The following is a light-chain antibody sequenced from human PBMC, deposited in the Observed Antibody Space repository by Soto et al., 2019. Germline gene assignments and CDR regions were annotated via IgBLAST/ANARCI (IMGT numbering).Light chain of an antibody. CDR3: QQHDSTPPS. CDR1: QSVNSNY. V-gene: IGKV3-20*01. CDR2: GAS. Sequence: EIVLTQSPGTLSLSPGERATLSCRASQSVNSNYLAWYQRKPGQAPRLLIYGASNRATDIPYRFSGSGSGTDFTLTNTRLEGEDFAEYYFQQHDSTPPSFGQGTK. J-gene: IGKJ1*01.